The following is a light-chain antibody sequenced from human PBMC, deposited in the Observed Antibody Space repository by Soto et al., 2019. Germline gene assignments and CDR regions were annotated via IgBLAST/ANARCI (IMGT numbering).Light chain of an antibody. V-gene: IGKV1-39*01. J-gene: IGKJ1*01. CDR3: QQSYSTPRT. CDR1: QSISSY. CDR2: AAS. Sequence: DSQMTQSPSSLSASVCDRVTITCRASQSISSYLNWYQQKPGKAPKLLIYAASSLQSGVPSRFSGSGSGTDFTLTISSLQPEDFATYYCQQSYSTPRTFGQGTKVEIK.